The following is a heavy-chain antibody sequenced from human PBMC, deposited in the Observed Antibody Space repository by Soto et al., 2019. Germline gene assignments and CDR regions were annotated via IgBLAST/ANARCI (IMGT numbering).Heavy chain of an antibody. J-gene: IGHJ6*02. CDR2: ISSSSTI. CDR3: ARVTMIVVVITGDYYYGMDV. D-gene: IGHD3-22*01. V-gene: IGHV3-11*04. Sequence: GGSLRLSCVASGFTFSDYYMNWVRQAPGKGLEWVSSISSSSTIYYADSVKGRFTISRDNAKNSLYLQMNSLRAEDTAVYYCARVTMIVVVITGDYYYGMDVWGQGTTVTVSS. CDR1: GFTFSDYY.